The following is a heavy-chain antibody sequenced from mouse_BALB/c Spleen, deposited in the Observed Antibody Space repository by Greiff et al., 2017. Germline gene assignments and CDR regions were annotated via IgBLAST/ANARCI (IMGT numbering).Heavy chain of an antibody. J-gene: IGHJ2*01. CDR3: ARRITTATICDD. CDR2: IDPYNGGT. D-gene: IGHD1-2*01. CDR1: GYAFTSYN. Sequence: VQLLQSGPELVKPGASVKVSCKASGYAFTSYNMYWVKQSHGKSLEWFGYIDPYNGGTSYNQKFKGKATFTVNKSSRTAYMHLNSLTSEDSAVYYCARRITTATICDDWGEGTTLTVSS. V-gene: IGHV1S135*01.